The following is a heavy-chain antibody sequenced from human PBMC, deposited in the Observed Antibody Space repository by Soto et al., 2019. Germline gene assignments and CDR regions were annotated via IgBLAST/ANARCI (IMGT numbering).Heavy chain of an antibody. Sequence: EVQLLESGGGLVQPGGSLRLSCAASGFTFSSYAMSWVRQAPGKGLEWVSTISGSGGTTYYADSVKGRFTISRDNSKNTLYLQMNGLRAEDTAVYYCAKGSSGWYERFDYGGQGTLVTVSS. J-gene: IGHJ4*02. D-gene: IGHD6-19*01. CDR3: AKGSSGWYERFDY. CDR1: GFTFSSYA. V-gene: IGHV3-23*01. CDR2: ISGSGGTT.